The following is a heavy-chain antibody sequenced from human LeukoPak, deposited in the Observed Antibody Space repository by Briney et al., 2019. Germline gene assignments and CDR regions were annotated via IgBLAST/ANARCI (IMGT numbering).Heavy chain of an antibody. CDR3: ARLGQLSFRTPDV. CDR1: GGSFSGYF. Sequence: SETLSLTCAVYGGSFSGYFWSWIRQPPGKGLEWIGEINHSGTTNYNPSLKSRVTISVDTSKNQFSLKLSSVTAADTAVYYCARLGQLSFRTPDVWGKGTTVTVSS. V-gene: IGHV4-34*01. J-gene: IGHJ6*04. D-gene: IGHD3-16*02. CDR2: INHSGTT.